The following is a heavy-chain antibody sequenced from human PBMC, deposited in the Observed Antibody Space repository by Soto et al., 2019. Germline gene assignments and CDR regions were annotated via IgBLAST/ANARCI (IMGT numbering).Heavy chain of an antibody. D-gene: IGHD1-20*01. CDR2: MNPNTGNT. Sequence: QVQLVQSGAEVKKPGASVKVSCQASGYTFTSYDINWVRQATGQGLEWMGWMNPNTGNTCYAQKFQGRVTMTRNTSISTAYMDLSSLRSEGTAVYYCAREITGKFPNWGQGTLVTVSS. CDR1: GYTFTSYD. J-gene: IGHJ4*02. V-gene: IGHV1-8*01. CDR3: AREITGKFPN.